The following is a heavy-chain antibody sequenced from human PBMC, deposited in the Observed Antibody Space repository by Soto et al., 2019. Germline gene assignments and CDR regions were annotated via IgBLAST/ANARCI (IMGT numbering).Heavy chain of an antibody. CDR1: GGTFSSYA. CDR3: ASEREGGGRSAFDI. V-gene: IGHV1-69*13. Sequence: SVKVSCKASGGTFSSYAISWVRQAPGQGLEWMGGIIPIFGTANYAQKFQGRVTITADESTSTAYMELSSLRSEDTAVYYCASEREGGGRSAFDIWGQGPMVTVSS. CDR2: IIPIFGTA. J-gene: IGHJ3*02. D-gene: IGHD2-15*01.